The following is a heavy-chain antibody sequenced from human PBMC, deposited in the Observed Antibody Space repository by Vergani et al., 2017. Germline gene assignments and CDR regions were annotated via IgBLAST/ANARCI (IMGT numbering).Heavy chain of an antibody. CDR1: GFTFSGYA. CDR2: ISDSSSTI. CDR3: ARDQWHDY. Sequence: EVQLLESGGGLVQPGGSLRVSCAASGFTFSGYAMNWVRQAPGKGLEWLSYISDSSSTIYYAYSVKGRFTISRDNARNSVYLQMNGLRAEDTAVYYCARDQWHDYWGQGTLVTVSS. V-gene: IGHV3-48*01. D-gene: IGHD6-19*01. J-gene: IGHJ4*02.